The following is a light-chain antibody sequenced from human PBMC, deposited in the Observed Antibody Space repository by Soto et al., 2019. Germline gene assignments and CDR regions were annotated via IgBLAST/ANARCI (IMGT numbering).Light chain of an antibody. Sequence: EIVMTQSPATLSVSPGETATLSCRAPQNILRNLAWYQHKPGQPPRLLIYGASTRATGIPDRFSGSGSGTDFTLTISRLEPEDFAVYDCQQYGDSPITFGQGTRLEN. CDR2: GAS. CDR1: QNILRN. CDR3: QQYGDSPIT. J-gene: IGKJ5*01. V-gene: IGKV3-20*01.